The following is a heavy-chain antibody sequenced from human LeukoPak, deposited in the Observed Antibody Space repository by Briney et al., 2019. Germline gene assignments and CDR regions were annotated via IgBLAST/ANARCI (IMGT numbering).Heavy chain of an antibody. CDR2: ISYDGSNK. D-gene: IGHD3-10*01. CDR3: AKGTKGGSGELNY. CDR1: GFTFSSYG. J-gene: IGHJ4*02. V-gene: IGHV3-30*18. Sequence: GGSLRLSCAASGFTFSSYGMHWVRQAPGKGLEWVAVISYDGSNKYYADSVKGRFTISRDNSKNTLYLQMNSLRAEDTAVYYCAKGTKGGSGELNYWGQGTLVTVSS.